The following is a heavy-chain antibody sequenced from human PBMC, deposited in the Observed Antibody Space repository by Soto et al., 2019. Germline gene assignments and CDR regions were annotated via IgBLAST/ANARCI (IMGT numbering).Heavy chain of an antibody. CDR1: EYTFTSYD. CDR2: VNPNSGNT. J-gene: IGHJ6*02. D-gene: IGHD1-1*01. CDR3: AREMTTRDMDV. V-gene: IGHV1-8*01. Sequence: QVHLVQSGAEVKKPGASVKVSCKSSEYTFTSYDINWVRQATGQGLEWMGWVNPNSGNTGYAPKFQGRVTMTRNTSIGTAYMELSSLRSEDAAVNYWAREMTTRDMDVWAQATTVTVSS.